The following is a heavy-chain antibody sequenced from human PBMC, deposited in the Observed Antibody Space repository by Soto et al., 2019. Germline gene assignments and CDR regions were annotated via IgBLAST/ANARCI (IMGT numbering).Heavy chain of an antibody. Sequence: QVQLQESGPGLVKPSQTLSLTCTVSGGSISSGGYYWSWIRQHPGKGLEWIGYIYYSGSTYYNPSLKMRVTISVDTSKNQFSLKLSSVTAADTAVYYCARGNYYDSSGYYAYFDLWGRGTLVTVSS. J-gene: IGHJ2*01. CDR2: IYYSGST. D-gene: IGHD3-22*01. CDR1: GGSISSGGYY. CDR3: ARGNYYDSSGYYAYFDL. V-gene: IGHV4-31*03.